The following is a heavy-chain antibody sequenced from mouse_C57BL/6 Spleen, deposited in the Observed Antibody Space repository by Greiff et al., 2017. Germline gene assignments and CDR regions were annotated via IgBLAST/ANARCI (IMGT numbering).Heavy chain of an antibody. J-gene: IGHJ3*01. V-gene: IGHV1-72*01. Sequence: VQLQQPGPELVKPGASVKLSCKASGYTFTSYWMHWVKQRPGRGLEWIGGIDPNSGGTKYNEKFKSKATLTVDKPSSTAYMQLSRLTSEDCVVYYCTRGGTGAFACWGQGALGLVSA. CDR3: TRGGTGAFAC. CDR1: GYTFTSYW. D-gene: IGHD4-1*01. CDR2: IDPNSGGT.